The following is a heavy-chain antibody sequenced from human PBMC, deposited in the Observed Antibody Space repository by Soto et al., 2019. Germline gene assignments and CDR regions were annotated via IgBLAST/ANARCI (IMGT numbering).Heavy chain of an antibody. Sequence: PGGSLRLSCAASGFTFSSYAMSWVRQAPGKGLEWVSAISGSGGSTYYADSVKGRFTISRDNSKNTLYLQMNSLRAEDTAVYYCAKDKCSGGSCRYYFDYWGQGTLVTVSS. D-gene: IGHD2-15*01. CDR1: GFTFSSYA. CDR2: ISGSGGST. V-gene: IGHV3-23*01. CDR3: AKDKCSGGSCRYYFDY. J-gene: IGHJ4*02.